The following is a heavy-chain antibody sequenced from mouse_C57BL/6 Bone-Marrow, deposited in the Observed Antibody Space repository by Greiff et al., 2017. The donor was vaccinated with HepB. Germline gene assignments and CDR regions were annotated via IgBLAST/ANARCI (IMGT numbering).Heavy chain of an antibody. Sequence: QVQLQQPGAELVKPGASVKLSCKASGYTFTSYWMHWVKQRPGQGLEWIGMIHPNSGSTNYNEKFKSKATLTVDKSSSTAYMQLSSLTSEDSAVYYCARFGLLRYNYAMDYWGQGTSVTVSS. CDR2: IHPNSGST. CDR1: GYTFTSYW. CDR3: ARFGLLRYNYAMDY. J-gene: IGHJ4*01. D-gene: IGHD1-1*01. V-gene: IGHV1-64*01.